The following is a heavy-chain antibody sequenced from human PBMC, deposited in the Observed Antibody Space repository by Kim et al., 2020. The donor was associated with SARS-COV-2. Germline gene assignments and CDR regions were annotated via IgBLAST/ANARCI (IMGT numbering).Heavy chain of an antibody. CDR3: ARRRRTLVFSSSWQRYYFDY. CDR1: GGSISSSSYY. J-gene: IGHJ4*02. Sequence: SETLSLTCTVSGGSISSSSYYWGWIRQPPGKGLEWIGSIYYSGSTYYNPSLKSRVTISVDTSKNQFSLKLSSVTAADTAVYYCARRRRTLVFSSSWQRYYFDYWGQGTLVTVSS. V-gene: IGHV4-39*01. CDR2: IYYSGST. D-gene: IGHD6-13*01.